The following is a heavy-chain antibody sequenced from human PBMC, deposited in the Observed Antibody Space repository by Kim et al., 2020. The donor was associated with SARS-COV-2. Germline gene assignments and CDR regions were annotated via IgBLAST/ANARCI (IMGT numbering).Heavy chain of an antibody. D-gene: IGHD3-9*01. CDR3: ARDGTSNYDILTPTHY. CDR2: IGTAGDP. CDR1: GFTFSSYD. V-gene: IGHV3-13*05. J-gene: IGHJ4*02. Sequence: GGSLRLSCAASGFTFSSYDMHWVRQATGKGLEWVSAIGTAGDPYYPGSVKGRFTISRENAKNSLYLQMNSLRAGDTAVYYCARDGTSNYDILTPTHYWGQGTLVTVSS.